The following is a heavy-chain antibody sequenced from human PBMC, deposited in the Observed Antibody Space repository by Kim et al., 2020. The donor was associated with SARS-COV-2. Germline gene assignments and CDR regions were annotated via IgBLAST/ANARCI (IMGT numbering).Heavy chain of an antibody. Sequence: SETLSLTCAVFGESFSGYHWTWIRQSPGKGLECIGEINHSGGTNCNPSLKSRVTLSLDTSKNQFSLKLGSLSAADTAGYYCARGRAGVVPSPILGLGPYYDYYAMDVWGQGTTITVSS. CDR1: GESFSGYH. CDR2: INHSGGT. V-gene: IGHV4-34*01. D-gene: IGHD3-3*01. J-gene: IGHJ6*02. CDR3: ARGRAGVVPSPILGLGPYYDYYAMDV.